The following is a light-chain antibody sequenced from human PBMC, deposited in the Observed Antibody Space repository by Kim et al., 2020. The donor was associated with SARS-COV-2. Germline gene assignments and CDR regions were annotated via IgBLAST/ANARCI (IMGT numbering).Light chain of an antibody. CDR3: QQYGSSL. CDR2: GAS. V-gene: IGKV3-20*01. J-gene: IGKJ4*01. CDR1: QSVSSRY. Sequence: SVSPGERATLSCRASQSVSSRYLGWYQQKPGQAPRLLIYGASSRATGIPDRFSGSGSGTDFTLTISRLEPEDFAVYYCQQYGSSLFGGGTKVDIK.